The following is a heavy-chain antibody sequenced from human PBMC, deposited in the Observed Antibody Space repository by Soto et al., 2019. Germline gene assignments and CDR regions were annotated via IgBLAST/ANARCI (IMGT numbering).Heavy chain of an antibody. V-gene: IGHV4-34*01. CDR1: GGYFRGYY. D-gene: IGHD3-3*01. CDR2: INHSGST. J-gene: IGHJ6*02. Sequence: PSETLSLTCAVYGGYFRGYYWSWIRQPPGKGLEWIGEINHSGSTNYNPSLKSRVTISVDTSKNQFSLKLSSVTAADTAVYYCARNGSYYDFWSGYYFGGGMDVWGQGTTVTVSS. CDR3: ARNGSYYDFWSGYYFGGGMDV.